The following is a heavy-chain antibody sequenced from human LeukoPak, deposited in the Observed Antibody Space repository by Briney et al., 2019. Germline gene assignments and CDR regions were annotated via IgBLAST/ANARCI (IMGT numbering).Heavy chain of an antibody. Sequence: GGSLRLSCAASGFTFSSYWMHWVRQAPGKGLVWVSRINSDGSSTSYADSVKGRFTISRDNAKNTLYLQMNSLRAEDTAVYYCARGIAARHTFYYFDYWGQGTLVTVSS. CDR3: ARGIAARHTFYYFDY. D-gene: IGHD6-6*01. V-gene: IGHV3-74*01. CDR2: INSDGSST. CDR1: GFTFSSYW. J-gene: IGHJ4*02.